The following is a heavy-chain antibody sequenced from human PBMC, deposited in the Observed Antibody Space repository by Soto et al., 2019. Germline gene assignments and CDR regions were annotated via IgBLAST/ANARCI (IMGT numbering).Heavy chain of an antibody. D-gene: IGHD3-9*01. J-gene: IGHJ6*03. V-gene: IGHV3-23*01. CDR1: GLTFSSYA. CDR3: PKDSGSLTRITIFAATSMDA. Sequence: GVLRLSCAASGLTFSSYAMSWVRQAPGKGLEWVAAITDSGGSTYYADSVKGRFTISRDNSKNTLYLQMKSLTVEDTAVYYCPKDSGSLTRITIFAATSMDAWGNGTTVT. CDR2: ITDSGGST.